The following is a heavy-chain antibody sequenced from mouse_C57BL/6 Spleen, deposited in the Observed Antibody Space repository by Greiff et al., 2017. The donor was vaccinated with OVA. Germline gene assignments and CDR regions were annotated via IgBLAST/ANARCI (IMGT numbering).Heavy chain of an antibody. CDR3: ARRNYAMDY. V-gene: IGHV3-6*01. J-gene: IGHJ4*01. Sequence: EVHLVESGPGLVNPSQSLSLTCSVTGYSITSGYYWNWIRQFPGNKLEWMGYISYDGSNNYNPSLKNRISITRDTSKNQFFLKLNSVTTEDTATYYCARRNYAMDYWGQGTSVTVSS. CDR2: ISYDGSN. CDR1: GYSITSGYY.